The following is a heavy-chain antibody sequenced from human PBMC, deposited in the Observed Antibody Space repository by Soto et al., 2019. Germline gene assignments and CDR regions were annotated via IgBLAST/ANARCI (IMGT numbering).Heavy chain of an antibody. CDR1: GFTFSSYA. Sequence: GGSLRLSCAASGFTFSSYAMSWVRQAPGKGLEWVSAISGSGGSTYYADSVKGRFTISRDNSKNTLYLQMNSLRAEDTAVYYCAKDRRVSSSGWWGGPTYWGQGTLVTVSS. CDR3: AKDRRVSSSGWWGGPTY. V-gene: IGHV3-23*01. J-gene: IGHJ4*02. CDR2: ISGSGGST. D-gene: IGHD6-19*01.